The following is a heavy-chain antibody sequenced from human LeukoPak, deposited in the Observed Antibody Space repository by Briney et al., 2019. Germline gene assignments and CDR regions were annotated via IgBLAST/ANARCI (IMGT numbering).Heavy chain of an antibody. V-gene: IGHV3-30*18. CDR1: GFTFSSYG. CDR3: AKERTMVRGVIGY. D-gene: IGHD3-10*01. CDR2: ISYDGSNK. J-gene: IGHJ4*02. Sequence: GGSLRLTCAASGFTFSSYGMHWVRQAPGKGLEWVAVISYDGSNKYYADSVKGRFTISRDNSKNTLYLQMNSLRAEDTAVYYCAKERTMVRGVIGYWGQGTLVTVSS.